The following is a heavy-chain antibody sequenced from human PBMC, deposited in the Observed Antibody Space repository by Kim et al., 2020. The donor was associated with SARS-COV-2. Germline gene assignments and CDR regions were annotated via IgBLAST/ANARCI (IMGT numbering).Heavy chain of an antibody. D-gene: IGHD1-26*01. CDR3: TRQTPGVVGATRDYYGLDV. CDR2: SRSKANSYAT. Sequence: GGSLRLSCAASGFTFSGSAMHWVRQASGKGLEWVGRSRSKANSYATAYAASVKGRFTISRDDSKNTAYLQMNSLKTEDTAVYYCTRQTPGVVGATRDYYGLDVWSQGTTVTVS. CDR1: GFTFSGSA. J-gene: IGHJ6*02. V-gene: IGHV3-73*01.